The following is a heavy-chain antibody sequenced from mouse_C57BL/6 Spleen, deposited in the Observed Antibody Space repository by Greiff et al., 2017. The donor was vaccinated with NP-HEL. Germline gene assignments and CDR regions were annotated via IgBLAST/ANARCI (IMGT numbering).Heavy chain of an antibody. D-gene: IGHD2-3*01. CDR3: ASDLDGSFAY. CDR2: IWGVGST. CDR1: GFSLTSYG. Sequence: VKLMESGPGLVAPSQSLSITCTVSGFSLTSYGVDWVRQSPGKGLEWLGVIWGVGSTNYNSALKSRLSISKDNSKSQVFLKMNSLQTDDTAMYYCASDLDGSFAYWGQGTLVTVSA. J-gene: IGHJ3*01. V-gene: IGHV2-6*01.